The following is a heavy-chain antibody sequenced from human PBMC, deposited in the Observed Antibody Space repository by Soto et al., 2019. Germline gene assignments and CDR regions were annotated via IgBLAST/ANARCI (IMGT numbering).Heavy chain of an antibody. D-gene: IGHD3-10*01. CDR2: IRNQSYPETT. CDR3: SGAESSDTADFSLY. J-gene: IGHJ4*02. Sequence: FLTPSCTRAGFSFDTFYINWDSPVSDRGRERIRHIRNQSYPETTQDAAAVKGKSTISRDTSNGIAYLQMNSLNIEYSAVYYCSGAESSDTADFSLYWGQGTQVTVSS. CDR1: GFSFDTFY. V-gene: IGHV3-49*04.